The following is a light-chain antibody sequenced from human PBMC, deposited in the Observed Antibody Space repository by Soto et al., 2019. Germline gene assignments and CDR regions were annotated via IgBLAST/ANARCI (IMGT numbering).Light chain of an antibody. J-gene: IGLJ2*01. V-gene: IGLV1-47*01. Sequence: QSVLTQPPSASGTPGQRVTISCSGSSSNIGSNYVYWYQQLPGTAPKLLIYRNNQRPSGVPDRFSGSKSGTSASLAISGLRSEDEADYYCAAWDDSLSGPHVVFGGGTKLTVL. CDR2: RNN. CDR1: SSNIGSNY. CDR3: AAWDDSLSGPHVV.